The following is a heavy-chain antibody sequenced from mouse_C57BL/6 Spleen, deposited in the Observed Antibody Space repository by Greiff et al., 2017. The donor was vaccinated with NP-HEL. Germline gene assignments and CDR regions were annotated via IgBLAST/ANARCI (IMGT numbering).Heavy chain of an antibody. CDR3: ASGYYGNSYFDY. J-gene: IGHJ2*01. Sequence: VQLQQSGAELVKPGASVKISCKASGYAFSSYWMNWVKQRPGKGLEWIGQIYPGDGDTNYNGKFKGKATLTADKSSSTAYMQLSSLTSEDSAVYFCASGYYGNSYFDYLGQGTTLTVSS. CDR2: IYPGDGDT. D-gene: IGHD2-1*01. CDR1: GYAFSSYW. V-gene: IGHV1-80*01.